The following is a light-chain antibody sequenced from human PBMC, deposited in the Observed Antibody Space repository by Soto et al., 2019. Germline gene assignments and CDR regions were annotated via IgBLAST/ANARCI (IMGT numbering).Light chain of an antibody. CDR1: SSNLGVNS. CDR3: EAWDDSLNGVV. CDR2: SNN. J-gene: IGLJ2*01. V-gene: IGLV1-44*01. Sequence: QSALTQPPSASGTPGQRVTISCSGSSSNLGVNSVSWYQQIPGTAPKLLIYSNNQRPSGVPDRISGSKSGTSASLAISGLQSEDEADYYCEAWDDSLNGVVFGGGTKLTVL.